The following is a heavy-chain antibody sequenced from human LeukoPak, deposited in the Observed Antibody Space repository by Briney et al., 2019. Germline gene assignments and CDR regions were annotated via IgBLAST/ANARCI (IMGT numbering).Heavy chain of an antibody. Sequence: GSLRLSCAASGFTFRSYEMHLVRLTPGKGLTWVSRINSDGTKTDYADSVKGRFTISRDNGKNTLYLQMNSLRAEDTAIYYCASLDPFDYWGQGTLVTVSS. CDR1: GFTFRSYE. CDR3: ASLDPFDY. V-gene: IGHV3-74*01. CDR2: INSDGTKT. J-gene: IGHJ4*02.